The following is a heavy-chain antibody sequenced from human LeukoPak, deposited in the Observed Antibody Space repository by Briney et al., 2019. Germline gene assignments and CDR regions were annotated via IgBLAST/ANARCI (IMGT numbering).Heavy chain of an antibody. CDR2: IMQDGSEK. D-gene: IGHD1-1*01. CDR3: ASPANDLPYYYYMDV. Sequence: GGSLRLSCAASGFTFSSYWMSWVRQAPGKGLEWVANIMQDGSEKYYVDSVKGRFTISRDNAKNSLYLQMNSLRAEDTAVYYCASPANDLPYYYYMDVWGKGTTVTASS. J-gene: IGHJ6*03. CDR1: GFTFSSYW. V-gene: IGHV3-7*01.